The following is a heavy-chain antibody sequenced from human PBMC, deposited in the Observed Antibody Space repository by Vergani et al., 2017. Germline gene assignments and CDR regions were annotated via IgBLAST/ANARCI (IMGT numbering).Heavy chain of an antibody. CDR1: GFTFSSYG. D-gene: IGHD2-2*01. Sequence: QVQLVESGGGVVQPGGSLRLSCAASGFTFSSYGMHWVRQAPGKGLEWVVFIRYDGSNKYYADSVKGRFTISRDNSKNTLYLQMNSLRAEDTAVYYCTTDAGYCSSTSCHDAFDIWGQGTTVTVSS. CDR3: TTDAGYCSSTSCHDAFDI. J-gene: IGHJ3*02. V-gene: IGHV3-30*02. CDR2: IRYDGSNK.